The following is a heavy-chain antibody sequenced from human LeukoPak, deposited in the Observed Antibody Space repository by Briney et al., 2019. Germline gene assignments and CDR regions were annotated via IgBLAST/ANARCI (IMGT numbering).Heavy chain of an antibody. CDR3: AKTLPSSWYSFDY. V-gene: IGHV3-23*01. Sequence: GGSLRLSCAAPGFTFTNYAMSWVRQAPGKGLEWVSSISGGVGSTYYADSVKGRFTISRDNSKNTLYLQMNSLRAEDTAVYYCAKTLPSSWYSFDYWGQGTLVTVSS. CDR2: ISGGVGST. J-gene: IGHJ4*02. D-gene: IGHD6-13*01. CDR1: GFTFTNYA.